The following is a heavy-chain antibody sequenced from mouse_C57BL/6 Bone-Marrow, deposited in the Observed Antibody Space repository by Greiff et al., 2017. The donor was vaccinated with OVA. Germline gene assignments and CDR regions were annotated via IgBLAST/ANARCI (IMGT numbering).Heavy chain of an antibody. V-gene: IGHV1-64*01. CDR1: GYTFTSYW. CDR2: IHPNSGST. J-gene: IGHJ2*01. Sequence: QVQLQQSGAELVKPGASVKLSCKASGYTFTSYWMHWVKQRPGQGLEWIGMIHPNSGSTNYNEKFKSKATLTVDKSSSTAYMQLSSLTSEDSAVYYCARSRTTVVAPFDYWGQGTTLTGSS. CDR3: ARSRTTVVAPFDY. D-gene: IGHD1-1*01.